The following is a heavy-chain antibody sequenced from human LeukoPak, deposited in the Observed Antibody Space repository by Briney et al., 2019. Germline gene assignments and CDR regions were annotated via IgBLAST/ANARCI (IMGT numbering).Heavy chain of an antibody. CDR2: ISGSGVNT. Sequence: PGGSLRPPVPPLGSPSRTTGWPGSAQAPGKGLEWVSSISGSGVNTYYADSVKGRFTISRDNSKNTLYLQMNSLRADDTAIYYCAKLMSSAVDYWGQGTLVTVSS. CDR3: AKLMSSAVDY. J-gene: IGHJ4*02. CDR1: GSPSRTTG. D-gene: IGHD3-3*01. V-gene: IGHV3-23*01.